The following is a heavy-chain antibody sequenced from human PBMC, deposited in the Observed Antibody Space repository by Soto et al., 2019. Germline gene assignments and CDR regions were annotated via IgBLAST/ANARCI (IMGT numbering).Heavy chain of an antibody. CDR1: GGSISSSSYY. V-gene: IGHV4-39*01. CDR2: IYYSGST. J-gene: IGHJ4*02. Sequence: QLQLQESGPGLVKPSETLSLTCTVSGGSISSSSYYWGWIRQPPGKGLEWIGSIYYSGSTYYNPSLKSRVTISVDTSKNQFSLKLSSVTAADTAVYYCARHGTYSSSSLDFDYWGQGTLVTVSS. D-gene: IGHD6-13*01. CDR3: ARHGTYSSSSLDFDY.